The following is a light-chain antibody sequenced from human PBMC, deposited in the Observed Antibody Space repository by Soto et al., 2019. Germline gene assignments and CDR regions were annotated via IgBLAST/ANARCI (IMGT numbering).Light chain of an antibody. J-gene: IGKJ1*01. Sequence: ESVLTQSPGTLSLSPGERATLSCRASQSVSNNYLAWYQQRPGQAPRLLIYDTSKRATGIPDRFSGSGSGTGFTLTISRLEPEDFAVYYCQQYQNSPRTFGQGTKVDIK. CDR2: DTS. CDR3: QQYQNSPRT. CDR1: QSVSNNY. V-gene: IGKV3-20*01.